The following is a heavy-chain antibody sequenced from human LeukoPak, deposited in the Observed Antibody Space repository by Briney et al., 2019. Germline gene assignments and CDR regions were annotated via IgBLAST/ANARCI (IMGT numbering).Heavy chain of an antibody. CDR2: ISYDGNDE. CDR3: ARGGDYNFWSGYSYGMDV. V-gene: IGHV3-30*04. Sequence: GRSLRLSCAASGFTFSNYTMHWVRQAPGKGLEWVTVISYDGNDEYYADSVKGRFTIPRDKSKSTLYLQMNSLRAEDTGAYYCARGGDYNFWSGYSYGMDVWGQGTTVTVSS. J-gene: IGHJ6*02. D-gene: IGHD3-3*01. CDR1: GFTFSNYT.